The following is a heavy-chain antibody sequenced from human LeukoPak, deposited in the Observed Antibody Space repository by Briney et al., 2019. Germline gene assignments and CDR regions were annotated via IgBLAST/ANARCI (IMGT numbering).Heavy chain of an antibody. D-gene: IGHD7-27*01. CDR2: IGNNGGGI. J-gene: IGHJ4*02. CDR3: AIDPNWGTHS. V-gene: IGHV3-23*01. CDR1: GFTFSTYT. Sequence: GGSLRLSCAASGFTFSTYTMYWVRHPPGKRLEWVSIIGNNGGGIHYADSVRGRFTISRDNSKNALYLQMNSLRVGDTAVYYCAIDPNWGTHSWGQGVLVTVSS.